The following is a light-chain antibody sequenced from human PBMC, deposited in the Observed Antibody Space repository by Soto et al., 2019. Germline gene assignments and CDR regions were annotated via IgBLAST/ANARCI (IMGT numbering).Light chain of an antibody. CDR1: QSISSK. V-gene: IGKV3-15*01. Sequence: EIVMTQSPATLSVSPGERATLSCRASQSISSKLAWYQQKPGQAPRLLIYGASTRATGIPVRFSGSGSGTEFNPTITSLQSEDFAVYYCQEYNNWHPITFGGGTKVEI. CDR3: QEYNNWHPIT. J-gene: IGKJ4*01. CDR2: GAS.